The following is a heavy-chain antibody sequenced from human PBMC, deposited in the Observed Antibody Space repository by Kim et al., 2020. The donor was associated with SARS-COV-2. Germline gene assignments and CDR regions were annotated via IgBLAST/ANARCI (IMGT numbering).Heavy chain of an antibody. J-gene: IGHJ4*02. D-gene: IGHD3-22*01. V-gene: IGHV3-11*06. Sequence: KGRFTIARDNAKNSLYLQMNSLRAEDTAVYYCARDRTPAYYYDSSGSFDYWGQGTLVTVSS. CDR3: ARDRTPAYYYDSSGSFDY.